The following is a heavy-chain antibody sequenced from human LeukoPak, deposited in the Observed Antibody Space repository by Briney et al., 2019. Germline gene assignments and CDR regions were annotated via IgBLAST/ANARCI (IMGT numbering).Heavy chain of an antibody. CDR1: GYTFTGYY. CDR2: ISAYNGNT. V-gene: IGHV1-18*04. D-gene: IGHD6-19*01. J-gene: IGHJ4*02. Sequence: ASVKVSCKASGYTFTGYYMHWVRQAPGQGLEWMGWISAYNGNTNYAQKLQGRVTMTTDTSTSTAYMELRSLRSDDTAVYYCARWFVAGPADYWGQGTLVTVSS. CDR3: ARWFVAGPADY.